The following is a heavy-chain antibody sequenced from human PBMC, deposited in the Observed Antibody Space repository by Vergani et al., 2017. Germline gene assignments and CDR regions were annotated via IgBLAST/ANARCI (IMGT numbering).Heavy chain of an antibody. J-gene: IGHJ4*02. V-gene: IGHV3-11*06. CDR1: GFTFSDYY. D-gene: IGHD3-3*01. CDR3: AREYAIFGVVSAPLDY. Sequence: QVQLVESGGGLVKPGGSLRLSCAASGFTFSDYYMSWIRQAPGKGLEWVSYISSSSSYTNYADSVKGRFTISRDNAKNSLYLQMNSLRAEDTAVYYCAREYAIFGVVSAPLDYWGQGTLVTVSS. CDR2: ISSSSSYT.